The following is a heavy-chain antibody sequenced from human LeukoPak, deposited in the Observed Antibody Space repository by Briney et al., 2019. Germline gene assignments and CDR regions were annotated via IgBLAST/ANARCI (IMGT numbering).Heavy chain of an antibody. V-gene: IGHV1-69*13. CDR2: IMPIFGTA. CDR3: ARDRVGYYYDRGDAFDG. Sequence: SVKVSCKASGGTFSIYAISWVRQAPGQGLERMGGIMPIFGTAIYAQKFQDRVTITADAHTSTAYMELSSLRSEDTAVYYCARDRVGYYYDRGDAFDGWGQGTMVTASS. J-gene: IGHJ3*01. CDR1: GGTFSIYA. D-gene: IGHD3-22*01.